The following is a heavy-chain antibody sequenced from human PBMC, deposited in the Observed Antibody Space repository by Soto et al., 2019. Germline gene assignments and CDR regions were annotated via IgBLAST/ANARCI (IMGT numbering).Heavy chain of an antibody. CDR1: GFSLSTSGVS. D-gene: IGHD3-3*01. Sequence: GSGPTLVNPTQTLTLTCTFSGFSLSTSGVSVGWIRQPPGKALEWLALIYWNDDKRYSPSLKSRLTITKDTSKNQVVLTMTNMDPVDTATYYCAHTPGYYDFWSGYPHDAFDIWGQGTMVTVSS. J-gene: IGHJ3*02. CDR2: IYWNDDK. V-gene: IGHV2-5*01. CDR3: AHTPGYYDFWSGYPHDAFDI.